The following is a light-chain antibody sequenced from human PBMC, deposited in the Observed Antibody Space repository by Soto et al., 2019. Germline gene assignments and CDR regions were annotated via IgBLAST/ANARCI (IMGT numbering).Light chain of an antibody. Sequence: QSVLTQPASVSGSLGQSITISCTGTDSDVGGYNYVSWFQQHPGKAPKLLIYDVDNRPSGVSHRFSGSKSGNTASLTISGHQAEDEADYFCNSYTSSDTLVVFGGGTKLTVL. CDR3: NSYTSSDTLVV. J-gene: IGLJ2*01. CDR1: DSDVGGYNY. V-gene: IGLV2-14*01. CDR2: DVD.